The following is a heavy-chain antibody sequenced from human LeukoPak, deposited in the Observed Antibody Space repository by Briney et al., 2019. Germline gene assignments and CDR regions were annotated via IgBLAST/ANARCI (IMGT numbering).Heavy chain of an antibody. CDR2: FYTSGSG. CDR3: AASHTGLFDY. J-gene: IGHJ4*02. V-gene: IGHV4-61*02. Sequence: SETLSLTCNVSDGTISSGNYYWDWIRQPAGKGLEWIGRFYTSGSGNYNPSLKSRVTMSMGASKNQFSLKLSSVTAADTAVYYCAASHTGLFDYWGQGTLVTVSS. D-gene: IGHD5-18*01. CDR1: DGTISSGNYY.